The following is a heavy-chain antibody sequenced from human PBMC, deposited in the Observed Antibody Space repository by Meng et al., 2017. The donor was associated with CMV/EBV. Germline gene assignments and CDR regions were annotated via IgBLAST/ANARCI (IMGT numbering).Heavy chain of an antibody. CDR2: MNPNSGNT. CDR1: GYTFTSYD. J-gene: IGHJ4*02. D-gene: IGHD2-2*01. V-gene: IGHV1-8*03. Sequence: ASVKLSCKASGYTFTSYDINWVRQATGQGLEWMGWMNPNSGNTGYAQKFQGRVTITRNTSISTAYMELSSLRSEDTAVYYCARGRLFCSSTSCRNGGIGYWGQGTLVTVSS. CDR3: ARGRLFCSSTSCRNGGIGY.